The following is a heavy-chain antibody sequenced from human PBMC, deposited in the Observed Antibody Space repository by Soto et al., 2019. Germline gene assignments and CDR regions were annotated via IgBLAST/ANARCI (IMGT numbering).Heavy chain of an antibody. CDR1: GGSIRSYY. CDR2: IYYSGST. J-gene: IGHJ5*02. V-gene: IGHV4-59*01. D-gene: IGHD3-3*01. CDR3: ARVYYDFWSGYRANNWFDP. Sequence: PSETLSLTCTVSGGSIRSYYCSWIRQPPGKGLEWIGYIYYSGSTNYNPSLKSRVTISVDTSKNQFSLKLSSVTAADTAVYYCARVYYDFWSGYRANNWFDPWGQGTLVTVSS.